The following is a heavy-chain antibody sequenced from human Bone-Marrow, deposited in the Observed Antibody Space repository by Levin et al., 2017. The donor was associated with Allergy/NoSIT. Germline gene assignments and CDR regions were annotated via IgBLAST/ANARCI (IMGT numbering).Heavy chain of an antibody. Sequence: KISCKASGYTFTAYYMHWVRQAPGQGLEWMGRINPKSGGTNYAQKFQGRVTMTRDTSISTAYVELSRLRSDDTAVYYCARDKSSSSSPNDAFDIWGQGTMVTVSS. V-gene: IGHV1-2*06. D-gene: IGHD6-13*01. CDR1: GYTFTAYY. CDR2: INPKSGGT. CDR3: ARDKSSSSSPNDAFDI. J-gene: IGHJ3*02.